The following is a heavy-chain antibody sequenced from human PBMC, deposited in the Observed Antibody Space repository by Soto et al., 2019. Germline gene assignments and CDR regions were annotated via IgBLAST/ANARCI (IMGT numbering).Heavy chain of an antibody. J-gene: IGHJ4*02. D-gene: IGHD3-10*01. CDR3: TTRFDGFGSFEY. Sequence: SETLSLTCTVSGASISNNRCWTCVRLPPGKGLEWIGDVYHSGSTDSNPSLKSRVTISVDKSRNQFSLQLTSVSAADTALYYCTTRFDGFGSFEYWGQGTLVTVSS. CDR1: GASISNNRC. CDR2: VYHSGST. V-gene: IGHV4-4*02.